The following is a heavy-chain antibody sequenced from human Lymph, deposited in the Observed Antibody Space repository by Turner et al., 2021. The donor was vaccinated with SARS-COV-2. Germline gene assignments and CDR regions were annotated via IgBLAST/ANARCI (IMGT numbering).Heavy chain of an antibody. V-gene: IGHV1-69*10. CDR3: ARDSPYCSSTSCYDP. CDR1: GGTFSSYA. J-gene: IGHJ5*02. D-gene: IGHD2-2*01. CDR2: IIPILAIA. Sequence: QVQLVQSGAEVKKPGSSVKVSCKASGGTFSSYAITWVRQAPGQGLEGMGGIIPILAIAKYAQKFQGRVTITADKSTSTAYMELSSLRSEDTAVYYCARDSPYCSSTSCYDPWGQGTLVTVSS.